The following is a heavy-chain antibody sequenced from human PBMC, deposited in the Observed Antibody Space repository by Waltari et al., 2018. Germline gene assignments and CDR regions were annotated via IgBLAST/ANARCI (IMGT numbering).Heavy chain of an antibody. CDR3: ARLPRGSVIIGAFDI. CDR1: GDSIRSHF. CDR2: MYFSGTK. D-gene: IGHD3-22*01. Sequence: VQLQESGPGLVKPSATLSLRCNVSGDSIRSHFWSWIRQAPGKGLEWIGNMYFSGTKNYNPSLNSRVAISIDTSKNHFSLNLRSVTAADTAIYYCARLPRGSVIIGAFDIWGQGTQVTVSS. V-gene: IGHV4-59*11. J-gene: IGHJ3*02.